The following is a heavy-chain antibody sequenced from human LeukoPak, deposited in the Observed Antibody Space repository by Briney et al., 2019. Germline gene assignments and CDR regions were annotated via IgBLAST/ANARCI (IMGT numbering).Heavy chain of an antibody. Sequence: SETLSLTCTVSGGSISSGSYYWSWIRQPAGKGLEWIGRIYTSGSTNYNPSLKSRVTISVDTSKNQFSLKLSSVTAADTAVYYCARSTSRLYGGNPVAYYYYYYMDVWGKGTTVTISS. D-gene: IGHD4-23*01. CDR3: ARSTSRLYGGNPVAYYYYYYMDV. CDR1: GGSISSGSYY. CDR2: IYTSGST. V-gene: IGHV4-61*02. J-gene: IGHJ6*03.